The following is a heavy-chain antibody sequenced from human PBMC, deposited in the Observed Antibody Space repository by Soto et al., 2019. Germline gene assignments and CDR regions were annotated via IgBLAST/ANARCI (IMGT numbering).Heavy chain of an antibody. V-gene: IGHV4-4*02. CDR1: SGSISSSNW. J-gene: IGHJ6*03. D-gene: IGHD2-15*01. Sequence: QVQLQESGPGLVKPSGTLSLTCAVSSGSISSSNWWSWVRQPPGKGLEWIGEIYHSGSTNYNPCLKSRVTISVDKSKNQFSLKLSSVTAAVTAVYYCARVYCSGGSCYPRYYYYMDVWGKGTTVTVSS. CDR3: ARVYCSGGSCYPRYYYYMDV. CDR2: IYHSGST.